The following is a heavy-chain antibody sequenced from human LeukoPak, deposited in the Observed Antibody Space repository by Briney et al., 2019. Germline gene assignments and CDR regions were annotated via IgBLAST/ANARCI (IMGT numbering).Heavy chain of an antibody. CDR1: GDSVSSNSAA. V-gene: IGHV6-1*01. J-gene: IGHJ6*03. D-gene: IGHD6-13*01. CDR2: TYYRSKWYN. Sequence: SQTLSLTCAISGDSVSSNSAAWNWIRQSPSRDLEWLGRTYYRSKWYNDYAVSVKSRITINPDTSKNQFSLQLNSVTPEDTAVYYCAREEGSSSWYHATNYYYMDVWGKGTTVTVSS. CDR3: AREEGSSSWYHATNYYYMDV.